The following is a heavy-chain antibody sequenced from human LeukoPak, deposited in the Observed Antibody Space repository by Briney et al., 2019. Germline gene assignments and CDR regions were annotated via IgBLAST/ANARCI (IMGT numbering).Heavy chain of an antibody. Sequence: GGSLRLSCVVSGFSSEDHAMHWVRQAPGKGLEWVSGISWNSGSIGYADSVKGRFTISRDNAKNSLYLQMNSLRAEDTALYYCAKDISYDSSGYFDYWGQGTLVTVSS. CDR1: GFSSEDHA. CDR2: ISWNSGSI. CDR3: AKDISYDSSGYFDY. V-gene: IGHV3-9*02. J-gene: IGHJ4*02. D-gene: IGHD3-22*01.